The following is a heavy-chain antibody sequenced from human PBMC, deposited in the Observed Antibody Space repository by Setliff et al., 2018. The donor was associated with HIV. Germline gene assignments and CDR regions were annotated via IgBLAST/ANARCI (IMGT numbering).Heavy chain of an antibody. CDR2: LFSRGTT. J-gene: IGHJ4*02. CDR1: GGSITSAPYN. D-gene: IGHD3-3*01. Sequence: SETLSLTCTVSGGSITSAPYNWGWIRQPPGKGLEWVGSLFSRGTTYYHPSLKSRVTISLDTSQNHFSLKLTSVTAADTAVYYCARHGQSFDFSIASVGYYFGSWGQGTLVTVSS. V-gene: IGHV4-39*01. CDR3: ARHGQSFDFSIASVGYYFGS.